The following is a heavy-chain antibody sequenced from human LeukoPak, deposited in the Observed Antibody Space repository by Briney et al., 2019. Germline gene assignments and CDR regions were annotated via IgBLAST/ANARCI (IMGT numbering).Heavy chain of an antibody. J-gene: IGHJ6*02. CDR3: ARGVVVAATYYYGMDV. CDR2: IYSGGST. V-gene: IGHV3-53*01. Sequence: GGSLRLSCAASGFTVSSNYMSWGRQPQGKGLEWVSVIYSGGSTYYADSVKGRFTISRDNSKNTLYLQMNSLRAEDTAVYYCARGVVVAATYYYGMDVWGQGTTVTVSS. CDR1: GFTVSSNY. D-gene: IGHD2-15*01.